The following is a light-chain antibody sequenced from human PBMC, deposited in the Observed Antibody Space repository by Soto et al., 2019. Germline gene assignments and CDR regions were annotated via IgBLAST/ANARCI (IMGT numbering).Light chain of an antibody. CDR2: DVS. Sequence: QLVLTQPASVSGSPGQSITISCTGTSGDVGAYNFVSWYQQHPGKVPKLMIFDVSSRPSGVSDRFSGSKSGNTASLTISGLQAEDEGDYYCSSYTSSSTHVFGSGTKVTVL. CDR1: SGDVGAYNF. V-gene: IGLV2-14*03. J-gene: IGLJ1*01. CDR3: SSYTSSSTHV.